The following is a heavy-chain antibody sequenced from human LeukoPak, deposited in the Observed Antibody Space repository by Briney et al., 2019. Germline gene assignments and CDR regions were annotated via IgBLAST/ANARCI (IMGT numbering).Heavy chain of an antibody. CDR3: ARDGDYGDFDY. CDR2: IYYSGST. Sequence: SQTLSLTCTVSGGSISSGDYYWSWIRQPPGTGLEWIGYIYYSGSTYYNPSLKSRVTISVDTSKNQFSLKLSSVTAADTAVYYCARDGDYGDFDYWGQGTLVTVSS. V-gene: IGHV4-30-4*01. CDR1: GGSISSGDYY. D-gene: IGHD4-17*01. J-gene: IGHJ4*02.